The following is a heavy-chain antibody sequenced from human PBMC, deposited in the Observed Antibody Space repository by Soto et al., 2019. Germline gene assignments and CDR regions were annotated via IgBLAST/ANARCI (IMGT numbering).Heavy chain of an antibody. D-gene: IGHD6-19*01. CDR3: ARDNSAVAGTKAFDI. CDR2: ISSSSYI. CDR1: GFTFSSYS. V-gene: IGHV3-21*01. J-gene: IGHJ3*02. Sequence: GGSLRLSCAASGFTFSSYSMNWVRQAPGKGLEWVSSISSSSYIYYADSVKGRFTISRDNAKNSLYLQMNSLRAEDTAVYYCARDNSAVAGTKAFDIWGQGTMVTVSS.